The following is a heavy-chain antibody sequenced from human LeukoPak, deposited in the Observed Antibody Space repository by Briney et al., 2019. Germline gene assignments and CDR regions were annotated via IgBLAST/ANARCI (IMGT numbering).Heavy chain of an antibody. CDR1: GYIFTAYY. CDR2: INPNSGGT. Sequence: APVKVSCKASGYIFTAYYIHWVRQAPGQGLEWMGWINPNSGGTNYAQKFQGRVTMTRDTSISTACMELSRLRSDDTAVYYCARGDYYTTFYYNMDVWGKGTTVTVSS. V-gene: IGHV1-2*02. CDR3: ARGDYYTTFYYNMDV. J-gene: IGHJ6*03. D-gene: IGHD3-3*01.